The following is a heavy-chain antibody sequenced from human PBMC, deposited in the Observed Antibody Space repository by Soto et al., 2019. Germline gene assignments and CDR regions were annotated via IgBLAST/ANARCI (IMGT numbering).Heavy chain of an antibody. V-gene: IGHV3-13*01. J-gene: IGHJ4*02. Sequence: GGSLRLSCSASGFTCSSYDMHWVRQATGKGLEWVSAIGTAGDTYYPGSVKGRFTISRENAKNSLYLQMNSLSAGDTAVYYCARVPRYSSSWYHFDYWGQGTLVTVSS. CDR3: ARVPRYSSSWYHFDY. CDR2: IGTAGDT. CDR1: GFTCSSYD. D-gene: IGHD6-13*01.